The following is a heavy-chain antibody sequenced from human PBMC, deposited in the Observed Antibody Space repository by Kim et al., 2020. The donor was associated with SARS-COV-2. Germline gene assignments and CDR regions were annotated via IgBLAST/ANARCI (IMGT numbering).Heavy chain of an antibody. Sequence: SETLSLTCAVSGGSISSSNWWSWVRQPPGKGLEWIGEIYHSGSTNYNPSLKSRVTISVDKSKNQFSLKLSSVTAADTAVYYCARPALPSYDSSGYSLDVWGQGTTVTVSS. J-gene: IGHJ6*02. D-gene: IGHD3-22*01. CDR3: ARPALPSYDSSGYSLDV. CDR1: GGSISSSNW. CDR2: IYHSGST. V-gene: IGHV4-4*02.